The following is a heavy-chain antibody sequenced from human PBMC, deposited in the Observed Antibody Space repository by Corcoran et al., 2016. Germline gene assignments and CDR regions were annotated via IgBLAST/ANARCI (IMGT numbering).Heavy chain of an antibody. Sequence: QVQLQQWGAGLLKPSETLSLTCAVYGGSFSGYYWSWIRQPPGKGLEWIGEINHSGSTNYNPSLKSRVTISVDTSKNQFSLKLSSVTAADPAGYYCARDRLPSGSSGYYSDSTPPVFDYWGQGTLVTVSS. CDR1: GGSFSGYY. V-gene: IGHV4-34*01. D-gene: IGHD3-22*01. CDR2: INHSGST. J-gene: IGHJ4*02. CDR3: ARDRLPSGSSGYYSDSTPPVFDY.